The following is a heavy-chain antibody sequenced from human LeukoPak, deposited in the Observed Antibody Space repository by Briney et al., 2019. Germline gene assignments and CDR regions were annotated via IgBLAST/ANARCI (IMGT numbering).Heavy chain of an antibody. CDR2: IYSGGST. Sequence: GGSLRLSCAASGFTVRSDYMSWVRQAPRKGLEWVSIIYSGGSTYYYDSVKGRFTISRDNSKNTLSLQMNSLRAVDTAVYYCARTTKEFDILTGYYFDYWGQGTLVTVSS. D-gene: IGHD3-9*01. CDR1: GFTVRSDY. V-gene: IGHV3-53*01. J-gene: IGHJ4*02. CDR3: ARTTKEFDILTGYYFDY.